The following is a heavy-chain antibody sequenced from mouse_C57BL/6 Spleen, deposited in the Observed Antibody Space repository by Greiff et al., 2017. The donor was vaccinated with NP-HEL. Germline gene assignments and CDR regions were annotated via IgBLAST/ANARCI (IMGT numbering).Heavy chain of an antibody. CDR2: IDPETGGT. V-gene: IGHV1-15*01. CDR1: GYTFTDYE. D-gene: IGHD1-3*01. J-gene: IGHJ2*01. Sequence: QVQLKESGAELVRPGASVTLSCKASGYTFTDYEMHWVKQTPVHGLEWIGAIDPETGGTAYNQKFKGKAILTADKSSSTAYMELRSLTSEDSAVYYCTRYNDWGQGTTLTVSS. CDR3: TRYND.